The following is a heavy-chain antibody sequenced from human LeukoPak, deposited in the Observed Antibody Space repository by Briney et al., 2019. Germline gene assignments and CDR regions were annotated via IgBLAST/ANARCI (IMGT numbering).Heavy chain of an antibody. CDR3: ARDKGDFHTSGSLFVF. Sequence: EGSLRLSCAASGFTFSSYSMNWVRQAPGKGLEWVSSISSSSSYIYYADSVKGRFTISRDNAKNSLYLQMNSLRAEDTAVYYCARDKGDFHTSGSLFVFGGQGTLVTVSS. CDR1: GFTFSSYS. CDR2: ISSSSSYI. J-gene: IGHJ4*02. V-gene: IGHV3-21*04. D-gene: IGHD3-22*01.